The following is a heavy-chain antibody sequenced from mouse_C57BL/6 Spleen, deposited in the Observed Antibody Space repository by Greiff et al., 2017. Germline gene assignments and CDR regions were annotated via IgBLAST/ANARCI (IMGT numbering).Heavy chain of an antibody. D-gene: IGHD2-4*01. Sequence: VQLQQSGPGLVQPSQSLSITCTVSGFSLTSYGVHWVRQSPGKGLEWLGVIWSGGSTDNNAAFISRLSISKDNPNSQVFFKMNSLHADDTAIYYCARKTMITTHYYAMDYWGQGTSVTVSS. V-gene: IGHV2-2*01. J-gene: IGHJ4*01. CDR1: GFSLTSYG. CDR2: IWSGGST. CDR3: ARKTMITTHYYAMDY.